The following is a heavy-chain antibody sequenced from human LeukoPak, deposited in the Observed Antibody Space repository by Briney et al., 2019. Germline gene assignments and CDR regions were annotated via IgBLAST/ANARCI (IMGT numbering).Heavy chain of an antibody. V-gene: IGHV3-9*01. D-gene: IGHD5-18*01. Sequence: GGSLRLSCAASGLTFDDYAMHWVRQAPGKGLEWVAGIRWNSGSLGSADSVKSRFPISRDHAKNSLYLQINSLRAEDPALYYCAKDRGWRTAMDDFGYWGQGPLVTVSS. CDR3: AKDRGWRTAMDDFGY. CDR2: IRWNSGSL. J-gene: IGHJ4*02. CDR1: GLTFDDYA.